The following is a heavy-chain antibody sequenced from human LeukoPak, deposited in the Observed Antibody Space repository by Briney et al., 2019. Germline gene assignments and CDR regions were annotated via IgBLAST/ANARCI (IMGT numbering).Heavy chain of an antibody. Sequence: SVKVSCKASGFTFTSSAMQWVRQARGQRLEWIGWIVVGSGNTNYAQKFQESVTITRDMSTSTAYMELSSLRSEDTAVYYCARDLFSYSNVGPIWGQGTMVTVSS. V-gene: IGHV1-58*02. CDR3: ARDLFSYSNVGPI. J-gene: IGHJ3*02. D-gene: IGHD4-11*01. CDR1: GFTFTSSA. CDR2: IVVGSGNT.